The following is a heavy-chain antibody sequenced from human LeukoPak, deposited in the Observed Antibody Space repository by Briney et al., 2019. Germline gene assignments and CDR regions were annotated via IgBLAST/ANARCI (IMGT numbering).Heavy chain of an antibody. J-gene: IGHJ6*03. CDR2: VYYSGST. Sequence: PSETLSLTCTVSGDSIDSKIYYWGWIRHAPGKGLEWIGTVYYSGSTDYNPSLKSRVTISGDTSKNQFSLKLNSVTAADTAVYYCARSRGGSYLGNFYCHYMDVWGKGTTVTISS. D-gene: IGHD1-26*01. CDR1: GDSIDSKIYY. V-gene: IGHV4-39*07. CDR3: ARSRGGSYLGNFYCHYMDV.